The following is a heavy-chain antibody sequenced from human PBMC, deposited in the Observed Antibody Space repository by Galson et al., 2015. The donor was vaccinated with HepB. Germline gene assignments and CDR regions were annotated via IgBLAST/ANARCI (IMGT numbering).Heavy chain of an antibody. CDR3: TTFAPPEIVVIEANLKSYYERDV. CDR2: FDPSDSHT. V-gene: IGHV5-10-1*01. CDR1: GYTFSGYW. D-gene: IGHD2-15*01. J-gene: IGHJ6*01. Sequence: SGAEVKKPGESLRISCETSGYTFSGYWISWVRQMPGKGLEWMGRFDPSDSHTYYSPSFEGHVTLSADTSISTAYLQWSSLKASDTATYFCTTFAPPEIVVIEANLKSYYERDVWGQGTTVIVSS.